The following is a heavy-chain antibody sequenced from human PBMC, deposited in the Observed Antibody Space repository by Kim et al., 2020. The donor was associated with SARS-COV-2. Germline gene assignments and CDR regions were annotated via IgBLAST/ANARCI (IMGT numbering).Heavy chain of an antibody. CDR2: INHSGST. J-gene: IGHJ3*02. V-gene: IGHV4-34*01. CDR1: GGSFSGYY. Sequence: SETLSLTCAVYGGSFSGYYWSWIRQPPGKGLEWIGEINHSGSTNYNPSLKSRVTISVDTSKNQFSLKLSSVTAADTAVYYCARRHKTRAVWYYDDAFDIWGQGTMVTVSS. CDR3: ARRHKTRAVWYYDDAFDI. D-gene: IGHD3-22*01.